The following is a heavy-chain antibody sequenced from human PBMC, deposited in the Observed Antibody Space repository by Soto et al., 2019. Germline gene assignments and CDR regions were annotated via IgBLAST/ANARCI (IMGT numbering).Heavy chain of an antibody. CDR2: INPSGST. CDR1: GGSFSGYY. D-gene: IGHD6-19*01. CDR3: ARADSVAATED. J-gene: IGHJ4*02. Sequence: QVQLQQWGAGLLKPSETLSLTCAVYGGSFSGYYWGWIRQPPGKGLEWIGEINPSGSTNYNPCLERRVTDSVDTSKNLFSLTLSSVTAADSAVYYCARADSVAATEDWGQGTLVTVSS. V-gene: IGHV4-34*01.